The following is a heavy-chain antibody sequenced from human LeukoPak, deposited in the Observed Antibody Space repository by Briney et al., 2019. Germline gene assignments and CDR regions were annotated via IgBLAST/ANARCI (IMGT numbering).Heavy chain of an antibody. V-gene: IGHV4-39*01. CDR1: GGSISSSSYY. D-gene: IGHD5-18*01. CDR3: ATLSLGLPNYFDY. J-gene: IGHJ4*02. Sequence: SETLSLTCTVSGGSISSSSYYWGWIHQPPGKGLEWIGSMYYSGSTYYNPSLKSRVTISVDTSKNQFSLKLSSVTAADTAVYYCATLSLGLPNYFDYWGQGTLVTVSS. CDR2: MYYSGST.